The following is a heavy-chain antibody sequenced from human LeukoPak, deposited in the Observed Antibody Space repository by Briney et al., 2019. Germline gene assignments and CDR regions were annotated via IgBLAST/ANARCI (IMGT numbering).Heavy chain of an antibody. J-gene: IGHJ4*02. CDR2: ISSRTNYI. CDR1: GFTFSSYN. Sequence: PGGSLRLSCAASGFTFSSYNINWVRQTPGKGLEWVSSISSRTNYIYYADSVKGRSTLSRDHAENSLYLQMNNLRAEDTAVYYCARDPSYGDYIFDYWGQGTLVTVSS. V-gene: IGHV3-21*01. D-gene: IGHD4-17*01. CDR3: ARDPSYGDYIFDY.